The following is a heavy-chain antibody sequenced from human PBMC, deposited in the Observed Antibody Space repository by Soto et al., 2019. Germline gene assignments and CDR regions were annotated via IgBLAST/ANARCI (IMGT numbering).Heavy chain of an antibody. V-gene: IGHV3-23*01. D-gene: IGHD2-15*01. CDR2: IRGSGETT. J-gene: IGHJ2*01. CDR1: GFTFSSHA. Sequence: EVQLLESGGGLVEPGGSLRLSCAASGFTFSSHAMSWVRQAPGKGLEWVSGIRGSGETTYFADSVKGRFTISRDNSKNTLYLEMNSLRAEDTAIYYCAKDLFPDIEVVEGASPDWYFDLWGRGTLVTVSS. CDR3: AKDLFPDIEVVEGASPDWYFDL.